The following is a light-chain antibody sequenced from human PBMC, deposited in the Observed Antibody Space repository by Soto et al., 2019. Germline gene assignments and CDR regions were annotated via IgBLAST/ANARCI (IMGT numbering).Light chain of an antibody. CDR1: QRIGSW. V-gene: IGKV1-5*03. Sequence: DIQMTQSPSTLPASVGDRVTVACRASQRIGSWLAWYQQKPGHAPKLLIYKATTLESGVPSRFSGSASGTEFTLTIARLQPDDFATYYCQQYADYSSFGQGTRVE. CDR2: KAT. J-gene: IGKJ1*01. CDR3: QQYADYSS.